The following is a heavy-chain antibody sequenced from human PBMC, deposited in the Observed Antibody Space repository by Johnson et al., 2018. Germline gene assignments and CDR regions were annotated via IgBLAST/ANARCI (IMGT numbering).Heavy chain of an antibody. J-gene: IGHJ1*01. V-gene: IGHV4-39*01. CDR3: ARGPATVVTPEYFQH. D-gene: IGHD4-23*01. Sequence: QVQLQESGPGLLKPSETLSLTCTVSGGSISSSGYYWGWIRQPPGKGLEWIGSIYYSGSTYYNPSLKSRVTISVGTSKNQFSLKLSSVTAADTAVYYCARGPATVVTPEYFQHWGQGTLVTVSS. CDR2: IYYSGST. CDR1: GGSISSSGYY.